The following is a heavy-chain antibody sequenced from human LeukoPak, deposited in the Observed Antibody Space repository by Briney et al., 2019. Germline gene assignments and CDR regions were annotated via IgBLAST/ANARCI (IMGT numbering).Heavy chain of an antibody. J-gene: IGHJ4*02. V-gene: IGHV3-53*01. CDR2: ISINTDT. Sequence: GGSLSLSCAASGIAVIGNYMSWVRQPPGKGLEWVSFISINTDTFYADSVRGRFTISRDSSKNTLFLQMNSLRDEDSAVYYCAIAQSWDELFDSWGQGTLVTVSS. CDR1: GIAVIGNY. CDR3: AIAQSWDELFDS. D-gene: IGHD1-26*01.